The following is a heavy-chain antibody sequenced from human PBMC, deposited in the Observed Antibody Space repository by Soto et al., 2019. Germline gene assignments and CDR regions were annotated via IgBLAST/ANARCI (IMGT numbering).Heavy chain of an antibody. Sequence: ASVKVSCKASGYTFTSYAMHWVRQAPGQRLEWMGWINAGNGNTKYSQKFQGRVTITRDTSASTAYMELSSLRSEDTAVYYCARAYDFWSGYPAYFDYWGQGTLVTVSS. D-gene: IGHD3-3*01. CDR3: ARAYDFWSGYPAYFDY. V-gene: IGHV1-3*01. CDR1: GYTFTSYA. CDR2: INAGNGNT. J-gene: IGHJ4*02.